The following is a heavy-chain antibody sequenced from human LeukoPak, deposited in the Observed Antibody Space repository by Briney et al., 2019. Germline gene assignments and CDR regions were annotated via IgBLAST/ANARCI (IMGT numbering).Heavy chain of an antibody. Sequence: SSVKVSCKASGGTFSSYAISWVRQAPGQGLEWMGGIIPIFGTANYAQKFQGRVTITTDGSTSTPYMELSSLRSDDTAVYYCASGVATTPLFDYWGQGTLVTVSS. CDR3: ASGVATTPLFDY. CDR1: GGTFSSYA. CDR2: IIPIFGTA. J-gene: IGHJ4*02. D-gene: IGHD5-24*01. V-gene: IGHV1-69*05.